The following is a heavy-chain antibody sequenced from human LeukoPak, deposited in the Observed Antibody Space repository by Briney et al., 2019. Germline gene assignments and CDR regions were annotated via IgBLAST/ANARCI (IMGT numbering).Heavy chain of an antibody. J-gene: IGHJ5*02. CDR2: TSPYNGNT. CDR1: GYTFTTYG. Sequence: ASVKVSCQASGYTFTTYGITWVRQAPGQGLEWMGWTSPYNGNTNYAQNFQGRVTMTTDTSTSTAYMELRSLRSDDTAVYYCARGGAYCSGGSCPYNWFDPWGQGTLVTV. D-gene: IGHD2-15*01. CDR3: ARGGAYCSGGSCPYNWFDP. V-gene: IGHV1-18*01.